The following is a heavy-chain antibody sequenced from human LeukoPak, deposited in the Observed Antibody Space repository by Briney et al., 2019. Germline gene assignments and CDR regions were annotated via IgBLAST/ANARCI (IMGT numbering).Heavy chain of an antibody. CDR1: GGSISSSSYY. CDR2: IYHSGST. J-gene: IGHJ4*02. Sequence: SETLSLTCTVSGGSISSSSYYWGWIRQPPGKGLEWIGSIYHSGSTYYNPSLKSRVTISVDTSKNQFSPKLSSVTAADTAVYYCARAMYYDFWSGYPNFDYWGQGTLVTVSS. D-gene: IGHD3-3*01. V-gene: IGHV4-39*07. CDR3: ARAMYYDFWSGYPNFDY.